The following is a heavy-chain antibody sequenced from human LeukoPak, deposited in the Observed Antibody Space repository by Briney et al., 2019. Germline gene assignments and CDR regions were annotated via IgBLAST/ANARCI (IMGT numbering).Heavy chain of an antibody. D-gene: IGHD5-24*01. V-gene: IGHV4-38-2*01. CDR2: AYHSGSA. J-gene: IGHJ3*02. Sequence: SETLSLTCAVSGYSISRGPYWGWIRQPPGKGLEWIGSAYHSGSAYYNPSLKSRVTISVDTSKNQFSLKLTSVTAADTAVYYCAVGLHSGQFAFDIWGQGTMVTVSS. CDR3: AVGLHSGQFAFDI. CDR1: GYSISRGPY.